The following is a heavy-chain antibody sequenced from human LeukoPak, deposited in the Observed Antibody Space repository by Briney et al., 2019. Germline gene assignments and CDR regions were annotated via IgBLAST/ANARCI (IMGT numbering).Heavy chain of an antibody. Sequence: PGGPLRLSCAASGFTFSSYSMNWVRQAPGKGLEWVSYISSSSSTIYYADSVKGRFTISRDNAKNSLYLQMNSLRAEDTAVYYCAAGYCSSTSCYHPDYWGQGTLVTVSS. CDR3: AAGYCSSTSCYHPDY. CDR1: GFTFSSYS. CDR2: ISSSSSTI. V-gene: IGHV3-48*01. D-gene: IGHD2-2*01. J-gene: IGHJ4*02.